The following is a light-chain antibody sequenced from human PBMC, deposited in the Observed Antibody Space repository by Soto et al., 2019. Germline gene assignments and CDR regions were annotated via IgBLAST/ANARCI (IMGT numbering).Light chain of an antibody. CDR2: GAS. CDR1: QSVSSSY. CDR3: QQRSNWPLGIT. J-gene: IGKJ5*01. V-gene: IGKV3D-20*02. Sequence: EIVLTQSPGTLSLSPGERATLSCRASQSVSSSYLAWYQQKPGQAPRLLICGASSRATGIPARFSGSGSGTDFTLTISSLEPEDFAVYYCQQRSNWPLGITFGQGTRLEIK.